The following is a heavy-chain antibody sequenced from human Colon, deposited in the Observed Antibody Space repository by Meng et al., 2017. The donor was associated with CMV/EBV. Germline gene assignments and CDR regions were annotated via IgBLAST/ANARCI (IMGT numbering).Heavy chain of an antibody. Sequence: SVKVSCKASGGTFSSYAISWVRQAPGQGLEWMGGIIPIFGTANYAQKFQGRVTITTDESTSTAYMELSSLRSEDTAVYYCATPFGGLSGTPLDSWGQGTLVTVSS. CDR2: IIPIFGTA. J-gene: IGHJ4*02. D-gene: IGHD3-10*01. CDR1: GGTFSSYA. V-gene: IGHV1-69*05. CDR3: ATPFGGLSGTPLDS.